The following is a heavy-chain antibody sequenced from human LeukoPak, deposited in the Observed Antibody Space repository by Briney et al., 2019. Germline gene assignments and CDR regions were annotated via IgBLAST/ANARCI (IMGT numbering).Heavy chain of an antibody. CDR3: ASSERWQQLCFDY. D-gene: IGHD5-24*01. V-gene: IGHV3-48*03. CDR1: GFTFSSYE. J-gene: IGHJ4*02. Sequence: GWSLRLSCAASGFTFSSYEMNWVRQAPGKGLEWVSYISSSGSTIYYADSVKGRFTISRDNAKNSLYLQMNSLRAEDTAVYYCASSERWQQLCFDYWGQGTLVTVSS. CDR2: ISSSGSTI.